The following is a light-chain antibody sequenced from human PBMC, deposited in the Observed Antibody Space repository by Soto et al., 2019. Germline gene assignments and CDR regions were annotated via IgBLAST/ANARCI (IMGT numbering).Light chain of an antibody. CDR1: SSDIGVYNY. J-gene: IGLJ1*01. Sequence: QSALTQPPSASGSPGQSVTISCTGTSSDIGVYNYVSWYQQHPGKAPKLMIYEVSKRPSGVPDRFSGSKSGNTASLTVSGLQAEDEAEYYCSSYTNINTRACVFGTGTKLTVL. CDR2: EVS. CDR3: SSYTNINTRACV. V-gene: IGLV2-8*01.